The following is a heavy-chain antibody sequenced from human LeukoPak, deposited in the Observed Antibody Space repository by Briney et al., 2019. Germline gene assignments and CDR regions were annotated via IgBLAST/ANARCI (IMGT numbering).Heavy chain of an antibody. CDR3: ARDLGGGYDA. V-gene: IGHV1-18*04. J-gene: IGHJ5*02. Sequence: ASVKVSCKASGYTFTGYYMHWVRQAPGQGLEWMGWISGYNGNTKYAQKLQGRVTMTTDTSTSTAYMELRSLRSDDTAVYHCARDLGGGYDAWGQGTLVTVSS. CDR1: GYTFTGYY. CDR2: ISGYNGNT. D-gene: IGHD5-12*01.